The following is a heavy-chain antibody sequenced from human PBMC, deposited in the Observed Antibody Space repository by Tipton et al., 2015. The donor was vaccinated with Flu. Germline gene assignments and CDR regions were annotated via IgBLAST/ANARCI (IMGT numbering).Heavy chain of an antibody. D-gene: IGHD2-2*01. J-gene: IGHJ6*03. CDR2: IWYDGSNK. CDR1: GFTFSSYG. CDR3: ARDAVYCSSTSCYYYYYYMDV. V-gene: IGHV3-33*08. Sequence: SLRLSCAASGFTFSSYGMHWVRQAPGKGLEWVAVIWYDGSNKYYADSVKGRFTISRDNSKNTLYLQMNSLRAEDTAVYYCARDAVYCSSTSCYYYYYYMDVWGKGTTVTVSS.